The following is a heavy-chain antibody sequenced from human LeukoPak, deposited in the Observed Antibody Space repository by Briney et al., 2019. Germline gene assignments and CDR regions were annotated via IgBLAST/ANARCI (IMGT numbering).Heavy chain of an antibody. V-gene: IGHV4-59*08. CDR1: GFTFSDYS. J-gene: IGHJ4*02. D-gene: IGHD5-24*01. CDR2: IYNSGST. CDR3: ARHGGGYSFDY. Sequence: GSLRLSCAASGFTFSDYSMNWVRQAPGKGLEWIGYIYNSGSTNYNPSLKSRVTISVDTSKNQFSLKLSSVTAADTAVYYCARHGGGYSFDYWGQGTLVTVSS.